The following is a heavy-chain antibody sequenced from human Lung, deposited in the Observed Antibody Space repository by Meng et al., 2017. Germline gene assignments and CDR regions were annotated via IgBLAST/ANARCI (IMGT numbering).Heavy chain of an antibody. CDR3: ARGPTTMAHDFDY. Sequence: HADLQRWGEGLLKPSETLSLTCVVSGGSFSDYYWSWIRQPPGKGLEWIGEINHSGSTNYNPSLESRATISVDTSQNNLSLKLSSVTAADSAVYYCARGPTTMAHDFDYWGQGTLVTVSS. D-gene: IGHD4-11*01. J-gene: IGHJ4*02. V-gene: IGHV4-34*01. CDR2: INHSGST. CDR1: GGSFSDYY.